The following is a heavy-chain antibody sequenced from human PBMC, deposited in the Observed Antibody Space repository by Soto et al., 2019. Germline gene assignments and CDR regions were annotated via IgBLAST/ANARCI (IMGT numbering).Heavy chain of an antibody. J-gene: IGHJ4*02. CDR2: DTGSGGNT. CDR3: ANAQYSGYAVSLNLDS. Sequence: EVQLLESGGGLVQPGGSLRLSCAASGFTFSNYAMTWVRQAPGKGLEWVSGDTGSGGNTYYADSVKGRFTISRDKSKNTLYLHMISLRAEDTAVYYCANAQYSGYAVSLNLDSWGQGALVTVSS. V-gene: IGHV3-23*01. CDR1: GFTFSNYA. D-gene: IGHD5-12*01.